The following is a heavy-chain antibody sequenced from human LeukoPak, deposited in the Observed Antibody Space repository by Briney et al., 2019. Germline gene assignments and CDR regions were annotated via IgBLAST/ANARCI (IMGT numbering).Heavy chain of an antibody. CDR1: GFTFSSYE. D-gene: IGHD3-10*02. CDR3: AELGITMIGGV. V-gene: IGHV3-48*03. Sequence: PGGSLRLSCAASGFTFSSYEMNWVRQARGKGLEWLSYISSSGSTIYYADSVKGRFTISRDNAKNSLYLQMNSLRAEDTAVYYCAELGITMIGGVWGKGTTVTISS. CDR2: ISSSGSTI. J-gene: IGHJ6*04.